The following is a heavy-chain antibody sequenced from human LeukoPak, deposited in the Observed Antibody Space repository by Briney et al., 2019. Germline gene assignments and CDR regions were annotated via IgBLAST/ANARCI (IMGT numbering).Heavy chain of an antibody. Sequence: SETLSLTCAVYGGSFSGYYWSWIRQPPGKGLEWIGEINHSGSTNYNPSLKSRVTISVDTSKNQFSLKLSSVTTADTAVYYCARGLRFLVVWGQGTTVTVSS. D-gene: IGHD3-3*01. V-gene: IGHV4-34*01. CDR1: GGSFSGYY. CDR2: INHSGST. J-gene: IGHJ6*02. CDR3: ARGLRFLVV.